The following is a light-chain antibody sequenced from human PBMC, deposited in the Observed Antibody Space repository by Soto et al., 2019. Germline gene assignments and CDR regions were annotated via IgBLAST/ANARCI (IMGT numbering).Light chain of an antibody. J-gene: IGKJ4*01. CDR1: QSVDYY. Sequence: EIVLTQSPATLSLSPGERVTLSCRASQSVDYYLAWYQQHPGQAPRLLIYDVSNRATGIPARFSGSGSGTDFTLTISSLQPEDFAVYYCQQRKSWPLTFGGGTKLEL. CDR3: QQRKSWPLT. CDR2: DVS. V-gene: IGKV3-11*01.